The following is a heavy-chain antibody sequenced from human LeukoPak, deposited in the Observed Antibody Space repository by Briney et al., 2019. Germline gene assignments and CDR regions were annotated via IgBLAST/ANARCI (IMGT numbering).Heavy chain of an antibody. CDR3: ASNYYGSGSLDY. V-gene: IGHV4-61*08. CDR2: ISYSGST. CDR1: GGSVSSGGYY. D-gene: IGHD3-10*01. J-gene: IGHJ4*02. Sequence: PSETLSLTCTVSGGSVSSGGYYWSWIRQPPGKELEWIGYISYSGSTNYNPSLKSRVTISVDTSKNQFSLKLSSVTAADTAVYYCASNYYGSGSLDYWGQGNLVTVSS.